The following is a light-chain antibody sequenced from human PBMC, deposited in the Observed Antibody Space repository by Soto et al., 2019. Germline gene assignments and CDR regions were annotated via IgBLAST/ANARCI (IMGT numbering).Light chain of an antibody. CDR2: DAS. V-gene: IGKV1-5*01. J-gene: IGKJ3*01. CDR1: QSVSIS. Sequence: DLRMTQSPSTLSASVGDRVAISCRASQSVSISLAWYQQRQGKAPRLLIYDASTLQSGFPPRFSGSGSGTEFTLTISSLRPDDFATYYGQQYNDYVFSFDPGTKVDMK. CDR3: QQYNDYVFS.